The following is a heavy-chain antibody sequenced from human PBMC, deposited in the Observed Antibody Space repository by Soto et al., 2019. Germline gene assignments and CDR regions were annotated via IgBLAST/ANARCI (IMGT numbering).Heavy chain of an antibody. Sequence: HPGGSLRLSCVASGFNFNNYAMHWVRQAPGKGLEWVALLSFDESHKYYADSVKGRFSISRDNSKNTVDMLMNSLRAEDTAIYYCAKGIGSGWYGFDYWGQGTLVTVSS. CDR3: AKGIGSGWYGFDY. CDR2: LSFDESHK. D-gene: IGHD6-19*01. V-gene: IGHV3-30*18. J-gene: IGHJ4*02. CDR1: GFNFNNYA.